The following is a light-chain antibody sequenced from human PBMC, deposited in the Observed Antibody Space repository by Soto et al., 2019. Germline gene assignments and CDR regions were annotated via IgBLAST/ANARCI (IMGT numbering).Light chain of an antibody. CDR3: QHYNSYSEA. J-gene: IGKJ1*01. CDR2: KAS. CDR1: QTISSW. V-gene: IGKV1-5*03. Sequence: DIQMTQSPSTLSGSVGDRVTITCRASQTISSWLAWYQQKPGKAPKLLIYKASTLKSGVPSRFSGSGSGTEFTLTISSLQPDDFATYYCQHYNSYSEAFGQGTKGDNK.